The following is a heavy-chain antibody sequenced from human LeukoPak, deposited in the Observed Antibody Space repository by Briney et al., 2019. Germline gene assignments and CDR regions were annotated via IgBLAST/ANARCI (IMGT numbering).Heavy chain of an antibody. CDR3: ARDSWRARDWFDP. V-gene: IGHV4-59*12. Sequence: SETLSLTCTVSDGSISSYYWTWIRQPPGKGLEWIGYIYYSGSTSYNPSLRSRVTMSVDTSKNQFSLKLSSVTAADTAVYYCARDSWRARDWFDPWGQGTLVTVSS. CDR1: DGSISSYY. CDR2: IYYSGST. J-gene: IGHJ5*02.